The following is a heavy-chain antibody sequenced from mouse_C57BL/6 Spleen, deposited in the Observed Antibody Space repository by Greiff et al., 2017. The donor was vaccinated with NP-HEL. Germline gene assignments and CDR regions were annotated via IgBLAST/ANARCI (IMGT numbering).Heavy chain of an antibody. CDR1: GFTFSDYG. D-gene: IGHD2-1*01. CDR2: ISSGSSTI. J-gene: IGHJ4*01. Sequence: EVQRVESGGGLVKPGGSLKLSCAASGFTFSDYGMHWVRQAPEKGLEWVAYISSGSSTIYYADTVKGRFTISRDNAKNTLFLQMTSLRSEDTAMYYRARLYYGNYSYAMDYWGQGTSVTVSS. V-gene: IGHV5-17*01. CDR3: ARLYYGNYSYAMDY.